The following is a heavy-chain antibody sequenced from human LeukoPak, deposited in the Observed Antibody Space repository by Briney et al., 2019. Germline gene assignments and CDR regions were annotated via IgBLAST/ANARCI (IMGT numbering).Heavy chain of an antibody. CDR1: GYTFTSYD. J-gene: IGHJ6*03. Sequence: ASVKVSCKASGYTFTSYDINWVRQAPGQGLEWMGWMNPNSGNTGYAQKFQGRVTMTRNTSISTAYMELSSLRSEDTAVYYCARWVGVYYGSGSYYNAHYYYMDVWGKGTTVTISS. CDR3: ARWVGVYYGSGSYYNAHYYYMDV. CDR2: MNPNSGNT. V-gene: IGHV1-8*01. D-gene: IGHD3-10*01.